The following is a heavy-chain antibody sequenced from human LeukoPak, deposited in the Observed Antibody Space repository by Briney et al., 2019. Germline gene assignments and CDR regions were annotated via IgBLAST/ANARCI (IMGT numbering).Heavy chain of an antibody. CDR1: GFIFSPYA. J-gene: IGHJ4*02. V-gene: IGHV3-21*01. CDR2: ISSSSSYI. CDR3: AQGRSGYYPGY. Sequence: GGSLRLSCSASGFIFSPYAMHWVRQAPGKGLEWVSSISSSSSYIYYADSVKGRFTFSRDNAKNSLYLQMNSLRAEDTAVYYCAQGRSGYYPGYWGQGALVTVSS. D-gene: IGHD3-22*01.